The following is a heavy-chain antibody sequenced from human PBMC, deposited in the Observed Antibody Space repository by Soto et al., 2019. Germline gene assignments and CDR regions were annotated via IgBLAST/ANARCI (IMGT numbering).Heavy chain of an antibody. J-gene: IGHJ3*02. D-gene: IGHD3-22*01. Sequence: GGSLRLSCAASGFTFSDYYMSWIRQAPGKGLEWVSYISSSSSYTNYADSVKGRFTISRDNAKNSLYLQMNSLRAEDTAVYYCARSYTYYYDSSGPNAFDIWGQRTMVTVSS. CDR2: ISSSSSYT. V-gene: IGHV3-11*06. CDR1: GFTFSDYY. CDR3: ARSYTYYYDSSGPNAFDI.